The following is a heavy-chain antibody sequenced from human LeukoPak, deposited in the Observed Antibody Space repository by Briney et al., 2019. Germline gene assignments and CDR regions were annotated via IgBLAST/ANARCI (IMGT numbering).Heavy chain of an antibody. J-gene: IGHJ4*02. CDR2: IIPIFGTA. CDR1: GYTFTGYY. Sequence: SVKVSCKASGYTFTGYYMHWVRQAPGQGLEWMGGIIPIFGTANYAQKFQGRVTITTDESTSTAYMELGSLRSEGTAVYYCARGASIGGIDWGQGTLVTVSS. V-gene: IGHV1-69*05. D-gene: IGHD3-10*01. CDR3: ARGASIGGID.